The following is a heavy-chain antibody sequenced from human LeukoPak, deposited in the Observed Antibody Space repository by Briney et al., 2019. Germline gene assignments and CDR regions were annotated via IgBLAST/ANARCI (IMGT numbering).Heavy chain of an antibody. V-gene: IGHV1-2*02. CDR1: GYSFTDYY. D-gene: IGHD3-3*01. J-gene: IGHJ5*02. CDR2: INTKTGRT. CDR3: ARADFIDAGPYLIGP. Sequence: ASVKVSCKTSGYSFTDYYIHWVRQAPGQGLEWMSWINTKTGRTSSARKFQGRVTMTRDPSITTVYMDMAWLTSDDTAIYFCARADFIDAGPYLIGPWGQGTLVTVSS.